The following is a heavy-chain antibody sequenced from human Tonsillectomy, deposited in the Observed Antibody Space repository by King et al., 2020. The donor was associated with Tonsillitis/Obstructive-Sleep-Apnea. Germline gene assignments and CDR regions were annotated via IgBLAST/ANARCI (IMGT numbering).Heavy chain of an antibody. J-gene: IGHJ4*02. CDR3: ARLTDFWSGYLVVGHSYYFDY. CDR1: GGSISSSNW. Sequence: QLQESGPGLVKPSGTLSLTCAVSGGSISSSNWWSWGRQPPGKGLEWIGEIYHSGSTNYNPSLKSRFTIPVDKSKNQFSLKLSSVTAANPAVYYRARLTDFWSGYLVVGHSYYFDYWGQGTLVTVSS. V-gene: IGHV4-4*02. D-gene: IGHD3-3*01. CDR2: IYHSGST.